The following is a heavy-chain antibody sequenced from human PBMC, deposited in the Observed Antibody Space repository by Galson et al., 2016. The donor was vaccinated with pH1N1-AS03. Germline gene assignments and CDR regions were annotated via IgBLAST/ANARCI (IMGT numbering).Heavy chain of an antibody. V-gene: IGHV3-20*04. CDR2: IGGNGLNP. D-gene: IGHD1-26*01. Sequence: SLRLSCAASGFPFEDYAMHWVRQAPGKGLEWVALIGGNGLNPGYADSVKGRFTIFRDNAKNSLYLQMNSLRPEDTALYYCARAPPYSGSLYYFDSGGQGALVTVSS. J-gene: IGHJ4*02. CDR1: GFPFEDYA. CDR3: ARAPPYSGSLYYFDS.